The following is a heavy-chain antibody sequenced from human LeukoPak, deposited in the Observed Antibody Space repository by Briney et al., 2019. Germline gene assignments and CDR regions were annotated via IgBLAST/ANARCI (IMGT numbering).Heavy chain of an antibody. J-gene: IGHJ4*02. D-gene: IGHD4-17*01. CDR1: GFGFGSYA. V-gene: IGHV3-23*01. CDR2: FSGSGGYT. CDR3: ARGAHCGAIYYFEY. Sequence: GGSLRLSCAASGFGFGSYAMTWVRQAPGKGLEWVSGFSGSGGYTYYTDSVKGRFTISRDNSKNTLYLQMNSLRVEDTAIYYCARGAHCGAIYYFEYWGQGTLVTVSS.